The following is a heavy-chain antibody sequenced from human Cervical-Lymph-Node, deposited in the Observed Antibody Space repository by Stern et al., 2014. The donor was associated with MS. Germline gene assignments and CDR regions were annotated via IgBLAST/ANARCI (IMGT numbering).Heavy chain of an antibody. CDR3: ARDLLTYYDFWSGQNPFDY. CDR2: ISYDGSNK. J-gene: IGHJ4*02. V-gene: IGHV3-30-3*01. Sequence: VQLVESGGGVVQPGRSLRLSCAASGFTFSSYAMHWVRQAPGKGLEWVAVISYDGSNKYYAYCVKGRFTISRDNSKNTLYLQMNSLRAEDTAVYYCARDLLTYYDFWSGQNPFDYWGQGTLVTVSS. CDR1: GFTFSSYA. D-gene: IGHD3-3*01.